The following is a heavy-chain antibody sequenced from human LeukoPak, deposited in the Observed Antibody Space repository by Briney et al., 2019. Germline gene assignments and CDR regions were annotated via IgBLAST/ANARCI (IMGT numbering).Heavy chain of an antibody. Sequence: GGSLRLSCAASGFTFNNYWMHWVRQAPGKGLVWVSRLNSDGSSSAFADSMKGRFTISRDNAKNTLYLQMNSLRAEDTAVYFCVRAKGGPGSTCAFDIWGQGTMVTVSS. CDR1: GFTFNNYW. V-gene: IGHV3-74*01. D-gene: IGHD6-13*01. CDR2: LNSDGSSS. CDR3: VRAKGGPGSTCAFDI. J-gene: IGHJ3*02.